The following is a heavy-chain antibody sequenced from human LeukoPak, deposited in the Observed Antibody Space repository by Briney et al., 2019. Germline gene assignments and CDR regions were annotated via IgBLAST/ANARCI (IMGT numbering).Heavy chain of an antibody. D-gene: IGHD2-15*01. J-gene: IGHJ6*02. V-gene: IGHV3-23*01. CDR3: AKGYRYCSGGGCYGVNYYYYGMDV. CDR2: ISGSGGST. Sequence: PGGSLRLSCAASGFTFSNYAMSWVRQAPGKGLEWVSTISGSGGSTYYADSVRGRFTISRDNSKNTLYLQMNSLRAEDTAVHYCAKGYRYCSGGGCYGVNYYYYGMDVWGQGTTVTVSS. CDR1: GFTFSNYA.